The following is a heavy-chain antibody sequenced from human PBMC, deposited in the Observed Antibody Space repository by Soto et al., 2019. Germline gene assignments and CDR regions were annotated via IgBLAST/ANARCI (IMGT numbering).Heavy chain of an antibody. CDR3: AGPRPFGAFDI. V-gene: IGHV1-69*01. CDR2: IIPIFGTA. CDR1: GGTFSSYA. J-gene: IGHJ3*02. D-gene: IGHD3-3*01. Sequence: QVQLVQSGAEVKKPGSSVKVSCKASGGTFSSYAISWVRQAPGQGLEWMGGIIPIFGTANYAQKFQGRVTITADEATSKAYMELSSLRSDVTAVYYCAGPRPFGAFDIWSQGTMVTVSS.